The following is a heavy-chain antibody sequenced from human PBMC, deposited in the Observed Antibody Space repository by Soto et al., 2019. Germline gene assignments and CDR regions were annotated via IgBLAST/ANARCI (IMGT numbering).Heavy chain of an antibody. V-gene: IGHV1-18*04. CDR1: GYTFTSYG. CDR2: ISAYNGNT. D-gene: IGHD3-22*01. Sequence: QVQLVQSGGELKKPGASVKVSCKASGYTFTSYGISWVRQAPGQGLEWMGWISAYNGNTNYAQNLQGRVTMTTDTSTSTAYMELRSLRSDDTAVYYCARDRPDYYDSSGYYTLYYYYGMDVWGQGTTVTVSS. J-gene: IGHJ6*02. CDR3: ARDRPDYYDSSGYYTLYYYYGMDV.